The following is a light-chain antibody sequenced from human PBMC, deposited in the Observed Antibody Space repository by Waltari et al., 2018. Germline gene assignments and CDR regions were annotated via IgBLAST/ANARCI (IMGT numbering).Light chain of an antibody. Sequence: EIVLTQSPASLSLSPGDRATLSCRASQSVGRTLAWYQQRPGQAPRLLIYDASSRATGIPDRFSGSGSGTDFSLTISRLEPADFAVYYCQKYGTRPATFGQGTKVEVK. CDR1: QSVGRT. V-gene: IGKV3-20*01. CDR2: DAS. J-gene: IGKJ1*01. CDR3: QKYGTRPAT.